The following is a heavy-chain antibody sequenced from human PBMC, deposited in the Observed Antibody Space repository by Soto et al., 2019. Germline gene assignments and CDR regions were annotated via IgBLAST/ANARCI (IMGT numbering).Heavy chain of an antibody. CDR2: IYYSGST. V-gene: IGHV4-39*01. CDR3: ARHKTTVTTSWFAP. J-gene: IGHJ5*02. CDR1: GGSISSSSYY. D-gene: IGHD4-17*01. Sequence: QLQLQESGPGLVKPSETLSLTCTVSGGSISSSSYYWGWIRQPPGKGLEGIGSIYYSGSTDYNPSLKGRVARSVDTCKNRRALKLSSGPAAGTAVYYCARHKTTVTTSWFAPWGQGTLVTVSS.